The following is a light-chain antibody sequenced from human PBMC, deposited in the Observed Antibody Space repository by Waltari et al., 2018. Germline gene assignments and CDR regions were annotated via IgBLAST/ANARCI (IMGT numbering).Light chain of an antibody. J-gene: IGLJ3*02. V-gene: IGLV4-69*01. CDR3: QAWGTGIGV. Sequence: QLVLTQSPSASASLGASVKLTCTVSSGHTRYAIAWHQQQPEKGPRYLMKVNSDGSHIKGDVIPHRFSGTSSRAERHLTISRLQSEDEADYYCQAWGTGIGVFGGGTKLSVL. CDR1: SGHTRYA. CDR2: VNSDGSH.